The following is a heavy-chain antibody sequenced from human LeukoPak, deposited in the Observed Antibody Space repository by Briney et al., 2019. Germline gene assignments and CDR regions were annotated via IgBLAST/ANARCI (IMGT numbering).Heavy chain of an antibody. Sequence: EASVNVSCKASGYTFTNYGITWVRQAPGQGLEWMGWISPYKGNTNYAQKVQGRVTLTTDTSTNTVYLELRSLGSDDTALCYCATGGGWGPTDYGDNVYWGQGTLVTVSS. V-gene: IGHV1-18*01. CDR1: GYTFTNYG. CDR3: ATGGGWGPTDYGDNVY. D-gene: IGHD4-17*01. J-gene: IGHJ4*02. CDR2: ISPYKGNT.